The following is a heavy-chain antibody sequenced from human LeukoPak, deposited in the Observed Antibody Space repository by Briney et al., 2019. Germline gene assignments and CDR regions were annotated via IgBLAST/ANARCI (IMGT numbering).Heavy chain of an antibody. D-gene: IGHD5-12*01. CDR1: GFTFSSYG. CDR3: AKEGGYSGYADY. V-gene: IGHV3-30*18. CDR2: ISYDGSNK. Sequence: GGCLRLSCAASGFTFSSYGMHWVRQAPGKGLEWVAVISYDGSNKYYAHSVKGRFTISRDNSKNTLYLQMNSLRAGDTAVYYCAKEGGYSGYADYWGQGTLVTVSS. J-gene: IGHJ4*02.